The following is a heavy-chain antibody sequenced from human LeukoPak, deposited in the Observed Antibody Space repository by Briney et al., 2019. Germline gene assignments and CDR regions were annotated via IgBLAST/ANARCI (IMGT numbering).Heavy chain of an antibody. CDR2: TNKDASEI. J-gene: IGHJ4*02. V-gene: IGHV3-7*01. Sequence: PGGSLRLSCAASGFTFSTYWMNWYRPAPGKGREWVGNTNKDASEINYVDSVRGRFTISRDNAKNSLHLQMNSLRAEDTAVYYCATDRDNSDWQKRFDSWGQGTLVTVSS. CDR3: ATDRDNSDWQKRFDS. D-gene: IGHD2-21*02. CDR1: GFTFSTYW.